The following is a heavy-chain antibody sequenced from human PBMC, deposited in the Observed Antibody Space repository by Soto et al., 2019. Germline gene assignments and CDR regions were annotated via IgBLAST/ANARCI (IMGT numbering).Heavy chain of an antibody. J-gene: IGHJ6*02. CDR2: ISWDGGST. D-gene: IGHD6-19*01. Sequence: GGSLRLSCAASGFTFDDYTTHWVRQAPGKGLEWVSLISWDGGSTYYADSVKGRFTISRDNSKNSLYLQMNSLRTEDTALYYCAILAPEAGKSPYDYYGMDVWGQGNTVTVSS. V-gene: IGHV3-43*01. CDR3: AILAPEAGKSPYDYYGMDV. CDR1: GFTFDDYT.